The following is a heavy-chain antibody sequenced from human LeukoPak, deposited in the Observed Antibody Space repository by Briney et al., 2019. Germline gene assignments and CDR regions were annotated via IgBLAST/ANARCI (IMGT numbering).Heavy chain of an antibody. CDR2: IIPIRGIA. CDR3: ASLPSGGYYYYYGMDV. J-gene: IGHJ6*02. V-gene: IGHV1-69*02. D-gene: IGHD3-3*01. CDR1: GGTFSSYT. Sequence: ASVKVSCKASGGTFSSYTISWVRQAPGQGLEWMGRIIPIRGIANYAQKFQGRVTITADKSTSTAYMELSSLRSEDTAVYYCASLPSGGYYYYYGMDVWGQGTTVTVSS.